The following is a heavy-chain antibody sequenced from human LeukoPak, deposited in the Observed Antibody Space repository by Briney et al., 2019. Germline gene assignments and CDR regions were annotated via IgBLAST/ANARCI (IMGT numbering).Heavy chain of an antibody. CDR3: ARDLPRIQLWLDY. J-gene: IGHJ4*02. CDR2: ISYDGSNK. Sequence: PGGSLRLSCAASGFTFSSYAMHWVRQAPGKGLEWVAVISYDGSNKYYADSVKGRFTISRDNSKNTLYLQMNSLRAEDTAVYYCARDLPRIQLWLDYWGQGTLVTVSS. CDR1: GFTFSSYA. V-gene: IGHV3-30-3*01. D-gene: IGHD5-18*01.